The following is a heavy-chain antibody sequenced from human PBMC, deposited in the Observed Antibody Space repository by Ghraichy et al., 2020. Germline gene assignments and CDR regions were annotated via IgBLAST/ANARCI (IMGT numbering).Heavy chain of an antibody. CDR1: GYTFTTYG. J-gene: IGHJ4*02. D-gene: IGHD3-9*01. Sequence: ASVKVSCKASGYTFTTYGVSWVRQAPGQGLEWMGWISAHNGNTNYAQKLQGRVTMTTDTSTSTAYMELRSLRSDDTAVYYCARDLNWNDILTGYPGVYWGQGTLVTVSS. V-gene: IGHV1-18*01. CDR2: ISAHNGNT. CDR3: ARDLNWNDILTGYPGVY.